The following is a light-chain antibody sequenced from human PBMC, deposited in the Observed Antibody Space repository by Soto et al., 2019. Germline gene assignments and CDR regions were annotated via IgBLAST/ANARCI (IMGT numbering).Light chain of an antibody. V-gene: IGKV3-11*01. CDR3: QQRSNWPSLT. J-gene: IGKJ4*01. Sequence: IFLTQSPGTLSLSPGDRATLSCRASQSVGSYLAWYQHKPGQAPRLLISDASNRATGIPARFSGSGSETDFTLTISSLEPEDSAVYYCQQRSNWPSLTFGGGTKVEIK. CDR2: DAS. CDR1: QSVGSY.